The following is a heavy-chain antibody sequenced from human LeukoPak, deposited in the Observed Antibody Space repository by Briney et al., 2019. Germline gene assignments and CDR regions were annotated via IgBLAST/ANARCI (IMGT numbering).Heavy chain of an antibody. Sequence: GASVKVSCKASGYTFTSYGISWVRQAPGQGLEWMGWISAYNGNTNYAQKPQGRVTMTTDTSTSTAYMELRSLRSEDTAVYYCARDNDSRDPPHFDYWGQGTLVTVSS. CDR2: ISAYNGNT. CDR3: ARDNDSRDPPHFDY. D-gene: IGHD3-16*01. CDR1: GYTFTSYG. J-gene: IGHJ4*02. V-gene: IGHV1-18*01.